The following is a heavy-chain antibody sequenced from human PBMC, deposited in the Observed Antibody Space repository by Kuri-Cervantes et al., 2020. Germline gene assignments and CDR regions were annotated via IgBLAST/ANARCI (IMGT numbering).Heavy chain of an antibody. J-gene: IGHJ2*01. V-gene: IGHV3-48*01. CDR1: RFNFHSYC. CDR3: AREALLDVVVTATHWYFDL. CDR2: ISSSGSTI. Sequence: VSLRLSRAATRFNFHSYCMHWVRQAPGKGLEWVSYISSSGSTIYYADSVKGRFTISRDNSKNTLYLQMSSLRAGDTAVYYCAREALLDVVVTATHWYFDLWGRGTLVTVSS. D-gene: IGHD2-21*02.